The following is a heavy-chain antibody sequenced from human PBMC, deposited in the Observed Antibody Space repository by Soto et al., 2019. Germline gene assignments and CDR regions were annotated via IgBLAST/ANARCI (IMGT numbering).Heavy chain of an antibody. Sequence: QVQLQESGPGLVKPSETLSLTCTVSGGSISSYYWSWIRQPPGKGLEWIGYIYYSGSTNYTPSLKSRVTISVDTSKNHYSLKLSSVTAADTAVYYCAREGYSLYGMDVWGQGTTVTVSS. CDR2: IYYSGST. CDR3: AREGYSLYGMDV. V-gene: IGHV4-59*01. CDR1: GGSISSYY. D-gene: IGHD3-16*02. J-gene: IGHJ6*02.